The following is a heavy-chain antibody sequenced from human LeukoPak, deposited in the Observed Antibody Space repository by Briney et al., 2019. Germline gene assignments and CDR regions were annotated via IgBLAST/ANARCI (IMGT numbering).Heavy chain of an antibody. CDR2: IYYSGST. CDR1: GGSISSYY. D-gene: IGHD3-22*01. J-gene: IGHJ4*02. Sequence: SETLSLTCTVSGGSISSYYWSWIRQPPGKGLEWIGYIYYSGSTNYNPSLKSRVTISVDTSKNQFSLKLSSVTAADTAVYYCARQAFYYDSSGYPEKGGYFDYWGQGTLVTVSS. CDR3: ARQAFYYDSSGYPEKGGYFDY. V-gene: IGHV4-59*01.